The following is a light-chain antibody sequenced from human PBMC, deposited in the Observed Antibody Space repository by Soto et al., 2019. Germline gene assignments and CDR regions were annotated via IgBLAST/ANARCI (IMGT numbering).Light chain of an antibody. J-gene: IGKJ1*01. CDR2: KAS. CDR1: QSISSW. CDR3: QQYDSFST. V-gene: IGKV1-5*03. Sequence: DIQMTQSPSTLSASVGDTVTITCRASQSISSWLAWYQQKPGRAPTVLIYKASTLKYGVPPRFSGSGSGTEFSLTISSLQPDDSATYFCQQYDSFSTFGQGTKVDIK.